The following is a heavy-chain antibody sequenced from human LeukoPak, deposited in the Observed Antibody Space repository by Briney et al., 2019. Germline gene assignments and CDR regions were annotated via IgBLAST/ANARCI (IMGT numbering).Heavy chain of an antibody. CDR2: IGTENAYT. Sequence: ASVKVSCKASGYTFNTYVISWVRQAPGQGLEWMGWIGTENAYTIYAEKFQGRVTLTTDTSTTTVHMELRSLRSDDTAVYYCARDRERGFDYWGQGSLVTVSS. D-gene: IGHD5-24*01. CDR1: GYTFNTYV. V-gene: IGHV1-18*01. CDR3: ARDRERGFDY. J-gene: IGHJ4*02.